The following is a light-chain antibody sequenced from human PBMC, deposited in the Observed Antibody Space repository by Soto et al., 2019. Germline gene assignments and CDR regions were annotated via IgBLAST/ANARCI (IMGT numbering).Light chain of an antibody. Sequence: EIVLTQSPGTLSLSPGGRATLSCRASRSVSSSFLAWYQQRPGRAPRLLIYAASRRATGIPDRFSGSGSGTDFTLTISRLEPEDLAVYYCQQYDYSVWTFGQGTKVDIK. V-gene: IGKV3-20*01. J-gene: IGKJ1*01. CDR3: QQYDYSVWT. CDR1: RSVSSSF. CDR2: AAS.